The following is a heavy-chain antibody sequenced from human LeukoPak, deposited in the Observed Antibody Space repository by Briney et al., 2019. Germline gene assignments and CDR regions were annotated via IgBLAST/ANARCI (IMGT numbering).Heavy chain of an antibody. Sequence: GGSLRLSCAASGFTFSTYSMNWVRQAPGKGLEWVSYIDTGTSTIYYADSVKGRFTISRDNAKNSLYLQMNSLRVEDTATYYCARGGPKIIGHRYYFDSWGQGTLVTVSS. CDR2: IDTGTSTI. D-gene: IGHD2/OR15-2a*01. CDR3: ARGGPKIIGHRYYFDS. V-gene: IGHV3-48*04. CDR1: GFTFSTYS. J-gene: IGHJ4*02.